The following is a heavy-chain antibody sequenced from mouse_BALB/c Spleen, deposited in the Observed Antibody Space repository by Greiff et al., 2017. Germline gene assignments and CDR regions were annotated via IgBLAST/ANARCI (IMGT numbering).Heavy chain of an antibody. D-gene: IGHD1-1*02. CDR1: GFTFSSYT. CDR3: ARHGNWSFDV. V-gene: IGHV5-12-2*01. Sequence: EVKLMESGGGLVQPGGSLKLSCAASGFTFSSYTMSWVRQTPEQRLEWVAYISNGGGSTYYPDTVKGRFTISRDNAKNTLYLQMSRLKSEDTAMYYCARHGNWSFDVWGAGTTVTVSS. CDR2: ISNGGGST. J-gene: IGHJ1*01.